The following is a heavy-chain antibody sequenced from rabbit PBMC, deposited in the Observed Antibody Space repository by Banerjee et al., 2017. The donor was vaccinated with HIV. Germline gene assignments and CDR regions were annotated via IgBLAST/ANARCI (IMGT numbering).Heavy chain of an antibody. CDR2: IYAGSSGST. CDR3: ARDLYASALGYTYAYNL. D-gene: IGHD6-1*01. Sequence: QEQLEESGGGLVKPGGTLTLTCKASGFDFSSYFYMCWVRQAPGKGLEWIACIYAGSSGSTYYASWAKGRFTISKTSSTTVTLQMTSLTAADTATYFCARDLYASALGYTYAYNLWGPGTLVTV. CDR1: GFDFSSYFY. J-gene: IGHJ4*01. V-gene: IGHV1S45*01.